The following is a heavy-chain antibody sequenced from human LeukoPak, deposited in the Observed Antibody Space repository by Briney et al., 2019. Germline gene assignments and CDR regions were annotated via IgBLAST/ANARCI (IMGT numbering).Heavy chain of an antibody. V-gene: IGHV4-59*01. CDR2: IYYNGTT. D-gene: IGHD2-15*01. CDR1: GASISPYY. Sequence: SETLSLTCTVSGASISPYYWSWIRQPPGKGLEWIGYIYYNGTTNYNPSPKSRVTISVDTSNNQFSLNLSSVTAADAAVYYCARARYHCSGGTCYSGNGLDVWGQGTTVTVSS. CDR3: ARARYHCSGGTCYSGNGLDV. J-gene: IGHJ6*02.